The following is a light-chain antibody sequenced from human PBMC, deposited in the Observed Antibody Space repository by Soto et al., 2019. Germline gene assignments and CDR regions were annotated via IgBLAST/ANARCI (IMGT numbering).Light chain of an antibody. CDR3: QQRYITLYS. V-gene: IGKV1-39*01. CDR2: DAS. CDR1: QSISNH. Sequence: DIQMTQSPSSLSASVGDRVTITCRASQSISNHLNWYQQKPGKAPKLLINDASSLQSGVPSRFSGSGSGTAFTLTITSLQPEDFATYHCQQRYITLYSFGQGTSLEIK. J-gene: IGKJ2*03.